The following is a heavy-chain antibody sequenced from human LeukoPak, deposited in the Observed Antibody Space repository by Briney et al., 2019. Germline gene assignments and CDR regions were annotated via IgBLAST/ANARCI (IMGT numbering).Heavy chain of an antibody. D-gene: IGHD6-19*01. V-gene: IGHV4-34*01. CDR1: GGSFSGYY. Sequence: SETLSLTCAVYGGSFSGYYWSWIRQPPGKGLEWIGEINHSGSTNYNPSLKSRVTISVDTSKNQFSLKLSSVTAADTAVYYCAREYSSGWSPNWFDPWGQGTLVTVSS. CDR2: INHSGST. J-gene: IGHJ5*02. CDR3: AREYSSGWSPNWFDP.